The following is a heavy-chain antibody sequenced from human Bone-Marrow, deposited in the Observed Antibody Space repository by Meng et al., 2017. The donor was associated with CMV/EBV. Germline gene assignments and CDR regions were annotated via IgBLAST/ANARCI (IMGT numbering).Heavy chain of an antibody. CDR3: ARTRITMIVGGAFDI. Sequence: LRLSCTVSGGSISSSSYYWGWIRQPPGKGLEWIGSIYYSGSTYYNPSLKSRVTISVDTSKNQFSLKLSSVTAADTAVYYCARTRITMIVGGAFDIWGQGTMVTVSS. J-gene: IGHJ3*02. D-gene: IGHD3-22*01. V-gene: IGHV4-39*01. CDR1: GGSISSSSYY. CDR2: IYYSGST.